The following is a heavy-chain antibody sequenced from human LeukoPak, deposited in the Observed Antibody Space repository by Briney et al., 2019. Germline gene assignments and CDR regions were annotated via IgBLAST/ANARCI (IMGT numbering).Heavy chain of an antibody. CDR3: ARGQYYYDSSLNYWYFDL. CDR1: GGSISSGGYY. V-gene: IGHV4-31*03. J-gene: IGHJ2*01. D-gene: IGHD3-22*01. CDR2: IYYSGST. Sequence: SQTLSLTCTVSGGSISSGGYYWSWIRQHPGKGLEWIGYIYYSGSTYYNPSLKSRVTISVDTSKNQFSLKLSSVTAADTAVYYCARGQYYYDSSLNYWYFDLWGRGTLVTVSS.